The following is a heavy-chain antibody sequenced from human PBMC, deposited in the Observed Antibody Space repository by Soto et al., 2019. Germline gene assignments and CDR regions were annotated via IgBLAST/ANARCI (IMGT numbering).Heavy chain of an antibody. CDR2: ISGSGGGT. D-gene: IGHD3-10*01. V-gene: IGHV3-23*01. J-gene: IGHJ6*02. CDR1: GFTFSDYA. Sequence: EVQLLESGGGLVQPGGSLRLSCTASGFTFSDYAMTWVRHAPGKGLTWVSAISGSGGGTYYADSVKRRFTISRDGYGNTLYLQMNSLRAEDTAVYYCAKYGSGTYYNVGLDGMDVWGQGTTVTVSS. CDR3: AKYGSGTYYNVGLDGMDV.